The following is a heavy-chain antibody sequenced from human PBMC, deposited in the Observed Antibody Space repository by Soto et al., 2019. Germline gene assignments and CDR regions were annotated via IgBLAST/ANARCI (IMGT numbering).Heavy chain of an antibody. CDR1: GGSISSYY. D-gene: IGHD3-3*01. Sequence: SETLALTCTVSGGSISSYYWSWIRQPPGKGLEWIGYIYYSGSTNYNPSLKSRVTISVDTSKNQFSLKLSSVTAADTAVYYCASSYYDFWSGHPGWFDPWGQGTLVTVSA. J-gene: IGHJ5*02. CDR2: IYYSGST. CDR3: ASSYYDFWSGHPGWFDP. V-gene: IGHV4-59*08.